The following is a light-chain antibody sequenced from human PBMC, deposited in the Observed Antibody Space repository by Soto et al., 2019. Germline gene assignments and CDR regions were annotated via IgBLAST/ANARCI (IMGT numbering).Light chain of an antibody. V-gene: IGKV3-15*01. CDR1: QSVSSK. CDR2: DTS. Sequence: EIVMTQSPATVSVSPLERSALSFMSSQSVSSKLAWYRQRPGQAPRLVIYDTSTRATGVPARFSGSGSGTEFTLTISSLQSEDFGVYYCQQYNDWFSITFGQGTRLEIK. CDR3: QQYNDWFSIT. J-gene: IGKJ5*01.